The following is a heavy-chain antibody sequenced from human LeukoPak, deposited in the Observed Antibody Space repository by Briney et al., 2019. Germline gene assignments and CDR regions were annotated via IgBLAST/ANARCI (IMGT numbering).Heavy chain of an antibody. V-gene: IGHV3-7*01. D-gene: IGHD2-15*01. CDR1: GVTYRMNL. CDR2: TKSDEGAE. J-gene: IGHJ4*02. CDR3: ARDGGLNTNLVY. Sequence: GGGLRLSSAPPGVTYRMNLMGCGPHDPGERLEWVAKTKSDEGAEYYADCVRRRFTASRDNANNFLYLQMNSLRAEDTAVYYCARDGGLNTNLVYWGQGAMVSVSS.